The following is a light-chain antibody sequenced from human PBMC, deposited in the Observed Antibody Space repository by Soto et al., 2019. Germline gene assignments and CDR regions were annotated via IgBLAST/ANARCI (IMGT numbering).Light chain of an antibody. CDR2: EAS. CDR3: QHYNSYSEA. Sequence: DIQMTQSPSTLSASVGDTVTIICRASQSISNWLAWYQQKPGKAPNLLIYEASIFESGVPSRFSGSGSGTEFTLTISSLQPDDFATYYCQHYNSYSEAFGQGTKVDNK. J-gene: IGKJ1*01. CDR1: QSISNW. V-gene: IGKV1-5*02.